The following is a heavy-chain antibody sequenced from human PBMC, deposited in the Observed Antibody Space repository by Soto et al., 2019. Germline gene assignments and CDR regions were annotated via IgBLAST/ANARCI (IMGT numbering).Heavy chain of an antibody. CDR2: ISYDGSNK. CDR3: ARERSGSFYYDGMDV. D-gene: IGHD1-26*01. J-gene: IGHJ6*02. CDR1: GFTFSSYA. Sequence: QVQLVESGGGVVQPGRSLRLSCAASGFTFSSYAMHWVRQAPGKGLEWVAVISYDGSNKYYADSVKGRFTISRDNSKNTLYLQMNSLRAEDTAVYYCARERSGSFYYDGMDVWGQGTTVTVSS. V-gene: IGHV3-30-3*01.